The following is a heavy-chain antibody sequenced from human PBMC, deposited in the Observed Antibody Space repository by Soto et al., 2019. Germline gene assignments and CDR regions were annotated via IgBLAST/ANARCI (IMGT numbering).Heavy chain of an antibody. D-gene: IGHD1-7*01. J-gene: IGHJ6*02. V-gene: IGHV3-30-3*01. Sequence: ESGGGVVQPGRSLRLSCAASGFTFSSYAMHWVRQAPGKGLEWVAVISYDGSNKYYADSVKGRFTISRDNSKNTLYLQMNSLRAEDTAVYYCARAPGGTTSYYYYGMDVWGQGTTVTVSS. CDR3: ARAPGGTTSYYYYGMDV. CDR1: GFTFSSYA. CDR2: ISYDGSNK.